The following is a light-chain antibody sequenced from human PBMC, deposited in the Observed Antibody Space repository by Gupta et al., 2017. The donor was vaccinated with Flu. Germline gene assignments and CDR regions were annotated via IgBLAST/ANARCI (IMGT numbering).Light chain of an antibody. J-gene: IGKJ1*01. V-gene: IGKV4-1*01. CDR2: WAS. Sequence: NCKSSQSVLYSSNNKNYSAWYQQKPGQPPKLLIYWASTRESGVPDRFSGSGSGTDFTLTISSLQAEDVAVYYCQQYYSTPRTFGQGTKVEIK. CDR1: QSVLYSSNNKNY. CDR3: QQYYSTPRT.